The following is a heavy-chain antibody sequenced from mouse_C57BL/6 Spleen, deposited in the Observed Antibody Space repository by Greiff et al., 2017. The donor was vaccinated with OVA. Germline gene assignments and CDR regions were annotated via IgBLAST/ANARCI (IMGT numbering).Heavy chain of an antibody. V-gene: IGHV5-4*01. CDR2: ISDGGSYT. CDR1: GFTFSSYA. D-gene: IGHD2-3*01. Sequence: EVQVVEPGGGLVKPGGSLKLSCAASGFTFSSYAMSWVSQTPEKSLEWVATISDGGSYTYYPDNVKGRFTISRAKATNTLYLHMSSLKSEDTAMYYCAREPMDGYYFDYWGQGTTLTVSS. CDR3: AREPMDGYYFDY. J-gene: IGHJ2*01.